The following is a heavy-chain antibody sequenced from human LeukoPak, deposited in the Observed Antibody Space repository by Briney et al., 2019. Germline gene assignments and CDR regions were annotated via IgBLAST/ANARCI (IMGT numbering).Heavy chain of an antibody. V-gene: IGHV3-21*01. CDR3: GSLYCSSTSCSHRDI. D-gene: IGHD2-2*01. CDR2: ISSSSSYI. CDR1: GFTFSSYS. J-gene: IGHJ3*02. Sequence: PGGSLRLSCAASGFTFSSYSMNWVRQAPGKGLEWVSSISSSSSYIYYADSVKGRFTISRDNAKNSLYLQMNSLRAEDTAVYYCGSLYCSSTSCSHRDIWGRGTMVTVSS.